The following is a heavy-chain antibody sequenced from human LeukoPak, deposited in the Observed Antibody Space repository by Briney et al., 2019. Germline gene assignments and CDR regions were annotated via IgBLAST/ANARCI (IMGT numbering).Heavy chain of an antibody. D-gene: IGHD6-19*01. CDR1: GFTVSNDY. J-gene: IGHJ4*02. CDR2: IYSAGAT. Sequence: GGSLRLSCAASGFTVSNDYMSWVRQAPGKGLEWVSVIYSAGATYYADSVKGRFTISRDNSKNTLYLQMNSLRADDTAVYYCAKYSSGWYRVPFDYWGQGTLVTVSS. V-gene: IGHV3-53*01. CDR3: AKYSSGWYRVPFDY.